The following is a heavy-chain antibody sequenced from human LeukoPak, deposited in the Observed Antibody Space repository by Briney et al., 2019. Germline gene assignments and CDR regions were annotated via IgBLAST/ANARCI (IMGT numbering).Heavy chain of an antibody. CDR2: ISSSSSTI. CDR1: GFTFSSHS. J-gene: IGHJ4*02. D-gene: IGHD2-2*01. CDR3: ARSRVPAATNPFDY. Sequence: GGSLRLSCAASGFTFSSHSMNWVRQAPGKGLEWVSYISSSSSTIYYADSVKGRFTISRDNAKNSLYLQMNSLRAEDTAVYYCARSRVPAATNPFDYWGQGTLVTVSS. V-gene: IGHV3-48*01.